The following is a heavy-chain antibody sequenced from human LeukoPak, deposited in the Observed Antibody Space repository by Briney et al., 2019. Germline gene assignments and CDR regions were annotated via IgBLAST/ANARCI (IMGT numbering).Heavy chain of an antibody. V-gene: IGHV1-69*02. Sequence: SVKVSCKASGGTFSSYTISWVRQAPGQGLEWMGRIIPILGIANYAQKFQGRVTITADKSTSTAYMELSSLRSEDTAVYYCASGYGSGSYPPRNNWFDPWGQGTLVTVSS. J-gene: IGHJ5*02. CDR2: IIPILGIA. CDR3: ASGYGSGSYPPRNNWFDP. CDR1: GGTFSSYT. D-gene: IGHD3-10*01.